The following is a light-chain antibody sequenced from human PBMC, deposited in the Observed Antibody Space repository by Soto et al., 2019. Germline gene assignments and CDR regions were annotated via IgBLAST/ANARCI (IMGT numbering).Light chain of an antibody. CDR2: AAS. V-gene: IGKV1-39*01. CDR1: QSISSY. Sequence: DIQMTQSTSSLSASVGDRVTITCRASQSISSYLNWYQQKPGKAPKLLIYAASSLQSGVPSRFSGSGSGTEFTLTINSLQSEDSAVYYCQQHNQWPITFGQGTRLEIK. J-gene: IGKJ5*01. CDR3: QQHNQWPIT.